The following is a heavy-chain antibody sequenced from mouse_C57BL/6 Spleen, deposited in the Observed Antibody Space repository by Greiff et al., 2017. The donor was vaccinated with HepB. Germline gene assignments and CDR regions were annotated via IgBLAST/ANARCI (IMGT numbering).Heavy chain of an antibody. CDR3: ARRGYDLDY. V-gene: IGHV1-50*01. Sequence: QVQLQQPGAELVKPGASVKLSCKASGYTFTSYWMQWVKQRPGQGLEWIGEIDPSDSYTNYNQKFKGKATLTVDTSFSTAYMQLSSLTSEDSAVYYCARRGYDLDYWGQGTTLTVSS. CDR1: GYTFTSYW. D-gene: IGHD2-3*01. J-gene: IGHJ2*01. CDR2: IDPSDSYT.